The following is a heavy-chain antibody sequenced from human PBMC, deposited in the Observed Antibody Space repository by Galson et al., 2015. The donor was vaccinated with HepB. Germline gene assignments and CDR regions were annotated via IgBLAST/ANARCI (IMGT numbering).Heavy chain of an antibody. Sequence: SVKVSCKASGYTFSSYSITWVRQAPGQGLEWMGWISAYDGSTNYAQKLQGRVTMTTDTSTTTAYMELRSLRSDDTAMYYCARGALVAGVAATQNNWFDPWGQGTLVTVSS. CDR1: GYTFSSYS. J-gene: IGHJ5*02. CDR2: ISAYDGST. D-gene: IGHD2-15*01. CDR3: ARGALVAGVAATQNNWFDP. V-gene: IGHV1-18*01.